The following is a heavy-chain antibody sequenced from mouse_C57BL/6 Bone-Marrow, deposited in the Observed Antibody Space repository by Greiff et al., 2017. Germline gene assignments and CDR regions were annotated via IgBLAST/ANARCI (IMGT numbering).Heavy chain of an antibody. CDR1: GYTFTSYD. CDR3: ARNYGSSSWFAY. CDR2: IYPSDGST. Sequence: VQGVESGPELVKPGASVKLSCKASGYTFTSYDINWVKQRPGKGLEWIGWIYPSDGSTKYNEKFKGKATLTVDTSSSTAYMELHSLTSEDSAFYVCARNYGSSSWFAYWGQGTLVTVSA. V-gene: IGHV1-85*01. J-gene: IGHJ3*01. D-gene: IGHD1-1*01.